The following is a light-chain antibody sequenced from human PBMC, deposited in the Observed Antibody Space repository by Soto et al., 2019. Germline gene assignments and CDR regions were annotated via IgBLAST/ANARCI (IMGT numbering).Light chain of an antibody. J-gene: IGLJ1*01. CDR1: SSDVGGYNY. CDR3: SSYTSSSTLYV. CDR2: EVS. V-gene: IGLV2-14*01. Sequence: QSVLTQPASVSGSPGQSITISCTGTSSDVGGYNYVSWYQQHAGKAPKLMIYEVSTRPSGVSNRFSGSKSGNTASLTISGLLAEDEADYYCSSYTSSSTLYVFGTGTKVTVL.